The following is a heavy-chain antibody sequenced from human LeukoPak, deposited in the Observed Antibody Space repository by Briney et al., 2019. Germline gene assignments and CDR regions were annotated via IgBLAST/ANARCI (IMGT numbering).Heavy chain of an antibody. J-gene: IGHJ3*02. D-gene: IGHD6-19*01. CDR3: ARASSSGWYYDAFDI. Sequence: SETLSLTCTVSGGSISSYYWSWIRQPAGKGLEWIGRIYTSGSTNYNPSLKSRVTMSVDTSKNQFSLKLSSVTAADTAVYYCARASSSGWYYDAFDIWGQGTMVTVSS. V-gene: IGHV4-4*07. CDR2: IYTSGST. CDR1: GGSISSYY.